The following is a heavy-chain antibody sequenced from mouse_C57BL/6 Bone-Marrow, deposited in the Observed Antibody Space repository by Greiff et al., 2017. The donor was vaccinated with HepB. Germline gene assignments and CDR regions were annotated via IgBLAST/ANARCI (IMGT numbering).Heavy chain of an antibody. Sequence: EVKLMESGPGLAKPSQTLSLTCSVTGYSITSDYWNWIRKFPGNKLEYMGYISYSGSTYYNPSLKSRISITRDTSKNQYYLQLNSVTTEDTATYYCARSLVDGSPNYYAMDYWGQGTSVTVSS. CDR1: GYSITSDY. CDR2: ISYSGST. V-gene: IGHV3-8*01. D-gene: IGHD1-1*01. CDR3: ARSLVDGSPNYYAMDY. J-gene: IGHJ4*01.